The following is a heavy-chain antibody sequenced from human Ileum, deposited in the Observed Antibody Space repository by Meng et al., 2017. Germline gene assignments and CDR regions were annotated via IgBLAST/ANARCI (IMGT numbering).Heavy chain of an antibody. D-gene: IGHD3-16*02. V-gene: IGHV4-4*02. Sequence: VHLQESVPGLVEPSGTLSLTCVVSGDSISSSNWWSWLRQAPEKGLEWIGEIYLGATNNYHPSLESRVTMSVDKSKDQYSLDLTSVTAADTAVYYCAKNGRDRSFDYWGQGILVTVSS. CDR3: AKNGRDRSFDY. CDR1: GDSISSSNW. J-gene: IGHJ4*02. CDR2: IYLGATN.